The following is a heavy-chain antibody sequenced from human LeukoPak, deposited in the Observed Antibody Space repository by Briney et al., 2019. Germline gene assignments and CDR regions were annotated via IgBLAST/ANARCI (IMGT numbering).Heavy chain of an antibody. V-gene: IGHV1-69*01. CDR3: ARVGYCSSTSCYYYYYGMDV. CDR1: GGTFSSYA. D-gene: IGHD2-2*01. CDR2: IIPIFGTA. Sequence: GASVKVSCKASGGTFSSYAISWVRQAPGQGLERMGGIIPIFGTANYAQKFQGRVTITADESTSTAYMELSSLRSEDTAVYYCARVGYCSSTSCYYYYYGMDVWGKGTTVTVSS. J-gene: IGHJ6*04.